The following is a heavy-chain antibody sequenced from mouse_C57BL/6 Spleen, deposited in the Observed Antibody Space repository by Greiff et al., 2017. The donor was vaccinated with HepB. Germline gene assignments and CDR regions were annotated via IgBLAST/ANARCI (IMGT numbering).Heavy chain of an antibody. J-gene: IGHJ2*01. Sequence: EVKLVESGGGLVKPGGSLKLSCAASGFTFSDYGMHWVRQAPEKGLEWVAYISSGSSTIYYADTVKGRFTISRDNAKNTLFLQMTSLRSEDTAMYYCARPVVPLFDYWGQGTTLTVSS. V-gene: IGHV5-17*01. CDR2: ISSGSSTI. CDR3: ARPVVPLFDY. D-gene: IGHD1-1*01. CDR1: GFTFSDYG.